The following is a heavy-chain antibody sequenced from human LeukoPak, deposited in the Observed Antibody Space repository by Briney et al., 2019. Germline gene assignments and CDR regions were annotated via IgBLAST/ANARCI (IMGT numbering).Heavy chain of an antibody. CDR1: GGSVSSGSYY. CDR2: LSDSGAGT. CDR3: AKLTFDI. Sequence: ETLSLTCTVSGGSVSSGSYYWSWIRQPPGKGLEWVSSLSDSGAGTYYADSVKGRFTISRDNSKNTLYLQMNSLRAEDTAVYYCAKLTFDIWGQGTVVTVSS. V-gene: IGHV3-23*01. J-gene: IGHJ3*02.